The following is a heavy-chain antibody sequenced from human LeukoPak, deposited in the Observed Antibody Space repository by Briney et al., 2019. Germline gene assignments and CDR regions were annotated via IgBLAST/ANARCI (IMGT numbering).Heavy chain of an antibody. CDR1: GFTFSIYA. CDR3: AKDRPNYYGSNGHYYRRGGDY. Sequence: QPGGSLRLSCAASGFTFSIYAMSWGRQAPGMGLQWVSSITSSGDGTYYADSVKGRFTISRDNSENMLYLQMNSLRVEDTAVYFCAKDRPNYYGSNGHYYRRGGDYWGQGTLLTVSS. J-gene: IGHJ4*02. V-gene: IGHV3-23*01. D-gene: IGHD3-22*01. CDR2: ITSSGDGT.